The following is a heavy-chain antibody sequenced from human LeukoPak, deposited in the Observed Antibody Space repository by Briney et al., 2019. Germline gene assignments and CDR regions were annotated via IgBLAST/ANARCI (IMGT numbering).Heavy chain of an antibody. V-gene: IGHV3-11*05. D-gene: IGHD6-19*01. CDR3: ARESIAVAEGMDV. J-gene: IGHJ6*02. CDR1: GFTFSHHY. Sequence: GGSLRLSCAASGFTFSHHYMAWIRQVPGKGLEWISYISNSSTYTKYAGSVKGRFTISRDNAKNSLYLQMNSLTVEDTAVYYCARESIAVAEGMDVWGQGTTVTVS. CDR2: ISNSSTYT.